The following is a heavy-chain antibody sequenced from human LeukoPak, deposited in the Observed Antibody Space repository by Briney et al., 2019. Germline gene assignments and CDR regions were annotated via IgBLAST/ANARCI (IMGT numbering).Heavy chain of an antibody. J-gene: IGHJ6*03. V-gene: IGHV4-30-2*01. CDR3: ARDFTDIGSSLVYYYYYYMDV. Sequence: SETLSLTCTVSGGSISSGVYSWNWIRQPPGKGLEWIGYIYHTGSTNYNPSLKSRVTMSVDTSKNQFSLKLNSVTAADTAVYYCARDFTDIGSSLVYYYYYYMDVWGKGTTVTVSS. D-gene: IGHD1-26*01. CDR1: GGSISSGVYS. CDR2: IYHTGST.